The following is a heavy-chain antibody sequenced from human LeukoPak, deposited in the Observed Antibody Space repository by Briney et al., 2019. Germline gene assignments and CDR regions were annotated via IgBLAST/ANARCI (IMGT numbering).Heavy chain of an antibody. D-gene: IGHD2-2*01. CDR3: AREPRIVVVPAAYDY. V-gene: IGHV3-21*01. J-gene: IGHJ4*02. CDR1: GFTFSSYS. Sequence: GGSLRLSCAASGFTFSSYSMNLVRQAPGKRLEWVSSISSSSSYIYYADSVKGRFTISRDNAKNSLYLQMNSLRAEDTAVYYCAREPRIVVVPAAYDYWGQGTLVTVSS. CDR2: ISSSSSYI.